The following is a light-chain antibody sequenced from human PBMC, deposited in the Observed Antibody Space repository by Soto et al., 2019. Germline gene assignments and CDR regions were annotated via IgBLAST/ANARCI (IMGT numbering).Light chain of an antibody. Sequence: EIVLTQTPGTLSLSPGERATLSCRASQSVSSSYLAWYQQKPGQAPRLLIYGASSRATGIPDRFSGSGCGTDLPLSISSLQPGDFATYYCQLYDSYGITFGQGTRLET. J-gene: IGKJ5*01. CDR3: QLYDSYGIT. CDR1: QSVSSSY. CDR2: GAS. V-gene: IGKV3-20*01.